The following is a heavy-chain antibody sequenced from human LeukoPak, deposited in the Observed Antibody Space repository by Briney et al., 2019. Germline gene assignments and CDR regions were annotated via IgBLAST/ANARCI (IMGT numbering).Heavy chain of an antibody. J-gene: IGHJ4*02. CDR1: GFSLNTYA. CDR3: ARGGATYGAAPYDY. D-gene: IGHD4/OR15-4a*01. CDR2: ISVIDDTA. V-gene: IGHV3-23*01. Sequence: GGSLRLSRAASGFSLNTYAVNWVRQAPGKGLEWVSGISVIDDTAYYADSVRGRFTSSRDRSRNTVYLQMDSLRDEDTAIYYCARGGATYGAAPYDYWGQGNLVTVSS.